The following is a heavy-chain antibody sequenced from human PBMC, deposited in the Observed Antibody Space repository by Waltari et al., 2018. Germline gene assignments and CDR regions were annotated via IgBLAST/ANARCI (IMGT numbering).Heavy chain of an antibody. CDR2: IIPIFGTA. CDR1: GGTFSSYA. J-gene: IGHJ5*02. V-gene: IGHV1-69*13. D-gene: IGHD1-7*01. Sequence: QVQLVQSGAEVKKPGSSVKVSCKASGGTFSSYAISWVRRAPGQGLEWMGRIIPIFGTANSAQKFQGRVTITADKSTSTAYMELSSLRSEDTAVYYCMGGGITGTTSWFDPWGQGTLVTVSS. CDR3: MGGGITGTTSWFDP.